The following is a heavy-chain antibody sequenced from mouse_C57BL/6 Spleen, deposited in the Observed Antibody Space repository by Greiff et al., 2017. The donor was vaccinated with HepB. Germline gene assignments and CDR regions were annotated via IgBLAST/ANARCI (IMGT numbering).Heavy chain of an antibody. CDR1: GYTFTSYW. J-gene: IGHJ2*01. Sequence: QVQLKQPGAELVKPGASVKMSCKASGYTFTSYWITWVKQRPGQGLEWIGDIYPGSGSTNYNEKFKSKATLTVDTSSSTAYMQLSSLTSEDSAVYYCARWEYYYGSRDYFDYWGQGTTLTVSS. V-gene: IGHV1-55*01. CDR2: IYPGSGST. CDR3: ARWEYYYGSRDYFDY. D-gene: IGHD1-1*01.